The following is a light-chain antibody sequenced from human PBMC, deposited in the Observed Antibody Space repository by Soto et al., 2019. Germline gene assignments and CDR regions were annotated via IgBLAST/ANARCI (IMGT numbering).Light chain of an antibody. J-gene: IGLJ1*01. CDR2: GNS. Sequence: LTQPPSESGAPGQRVTISCTGSSSNIGAGYDVHWYQQLPGTAPKLLIYGNSNRPSGVPDRFSGSKSGTSASLAITGLQAEDEADYYCQSYDSSLSGRVFGTGTKLTVL. CDR1: SSNIGAGYD. CDR3: QSYDSSLSGRV. V-gene: IGLV1-40*01.